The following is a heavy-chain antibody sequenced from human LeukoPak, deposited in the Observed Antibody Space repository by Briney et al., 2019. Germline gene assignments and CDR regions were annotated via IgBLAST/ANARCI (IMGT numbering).Heavy chain of an antibody. CDR2: VYTSGST. V-gene: IGHV4-4*07. Sequence: SETLSLTCTVSGGSISSYYWSWIRQPAGKGLEWIGRVYTSGSTNYNPSLKSRVTVSVDTSKNQFSLKLTSVTAADTAVYYCARDRSYYEFWSGYDAFDIWGQGTMVTVSS. J-gene: IGHJ3*02. CDR1: GGSISSYY. CDR3: ARDRSYYEFWSGYDAFDI. D-gene: IGHD3-3*01.